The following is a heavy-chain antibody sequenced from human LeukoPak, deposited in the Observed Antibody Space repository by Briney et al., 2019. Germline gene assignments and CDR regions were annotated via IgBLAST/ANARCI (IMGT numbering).Heavy chain of an antibody. D-gene: IGHD1-26*01. CDR3: ARRIVGVIRAFDY. CDR1: GGSISSSISY. CDR2: IYYSGST. Sequence: SETLSLTCTVSGGSISSSISYWGWIRQPPGKGLVWIVTIYYSGSTYYSPFLRSWATISVDTSKNQFSLKVASRTTADTAVYYCARRIVGVIRAFDYGGEEAVVTLP. V-gene: IGHV4-39*01. J-gene: IGHJ4*02.